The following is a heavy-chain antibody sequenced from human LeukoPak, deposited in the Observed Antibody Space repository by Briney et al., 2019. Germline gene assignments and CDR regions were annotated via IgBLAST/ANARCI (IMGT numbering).Heavy chain of an antibody. CDR2: INPNSGGT. D-gene: IGHD6-13*01. V-gene: IGHV1-2*02. J-gene: IGHJ6*02. CDR1: GYTFTGYY. CDR3: ARHFRGIAAPSVRYYYYYGMDV. Sequence: ASVKVSCKASGYTFTGYYMHWVRQAPGQGLEWMGWINPNSGGTNYAQKFQGRVTMTRDTSISTAYMELSRLRSDDTAMYYCARHFRGIAAPSVRYYYYYGMDVWGQGTTVTVSS.